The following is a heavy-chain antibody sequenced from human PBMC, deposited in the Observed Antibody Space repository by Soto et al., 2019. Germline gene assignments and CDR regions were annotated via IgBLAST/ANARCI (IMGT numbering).Heavy chain of an antibody. J-gene: IGHJ4*02. CDR2: INAGNGNT. Sequence: ASVKVSCKASGYTFTSYAMHWVRQAPGQRLERMGWINAGNGNTKYSQKFQGRVTITRDTSASTAYMELSSLRSEDTAVYYCARDSLAQVVWGSYRYPSYFDYWGQGTLVTVSS. D-gene: IGHD3-16*02. V-gene: IGHV1-3*01. CDR1: GYTFTSYA. CDR3: ARDSLAQVVWGSYRYPSYFDY.